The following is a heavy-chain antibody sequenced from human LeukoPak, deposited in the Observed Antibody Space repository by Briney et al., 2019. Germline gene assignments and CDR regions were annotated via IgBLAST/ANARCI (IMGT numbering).Heavy chain of an antibody. Sequence: SETLSLTCAVYGGSFSGYYWSWIRQPPGKGLEWIGEINHSGSTNYNPSLKSRVTISVDTSKNQFSLKLSSVTAADTAVYYCARAHKITSRFRDWGEFDCRGQGTQVTVSS. V-gene: IGHV4-34*01. CDR1: GGSFSGYY. CDR3: ARAHKITSRFRDWGEFDC. J-gene: IGHJ4*02. D-gene: IGHD3-16*01. CDR2: INHSGST.